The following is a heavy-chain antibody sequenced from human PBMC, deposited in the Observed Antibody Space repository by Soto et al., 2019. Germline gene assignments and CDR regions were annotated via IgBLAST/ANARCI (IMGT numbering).Heavy chain of an antibody. CDR3: AKDHDEDFGYDLDYFNS. CDR2: ISWEGGSI. CDR1: GFYFDDFA. V-gene: IGHV3-9*01. J-gene: IGHJ4*02. Sequence: GGSLRLSCAASGFYFDDFAMHWVRQAQGKGLEWVSGISWEGGSIGYADSVKGRFIISRDNAKNSLFLQMNSLTADDTALYYCAKDHDEDFGYDLDYFNSWGQGT. D-gene: IGHD5-12*01.